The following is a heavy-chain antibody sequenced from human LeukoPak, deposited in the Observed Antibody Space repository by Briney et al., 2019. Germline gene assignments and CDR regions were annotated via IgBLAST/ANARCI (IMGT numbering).Heavy chain of an antibody. J-gene: IGHJ4*02. CDR2: MNPNSGNT. D-gene: IGHD2-15*01. V-gene: IGHV1-8*01. CDR3: ARGQTIFSCSGGSCYHPSDY. CDR1: GYTFTSYD. Sequence: GASVKVSCKAFGYTFTSYDINWVRQATGQGLEWMGWMNPNSGNTGYAQKFQGRVTMTRNTSISTAYMELSSLRSEDTAVYYCARGQTIFSCSGGSCYHPSDYWGQGTLVTVSS.